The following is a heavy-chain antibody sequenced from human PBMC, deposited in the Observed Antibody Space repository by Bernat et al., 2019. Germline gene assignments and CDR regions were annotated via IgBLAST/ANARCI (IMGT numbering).Heavy chain of an antibody. CDR1: GFRFSDYY. D-gene: IGHD3-10*01. CDR3: ASDSPRGDY. CDR2: ISSGSRYT. V-gene: IGHV3-11*05. J-gene: IGHJ4*02. Sequence: QVQLVESGGGLVKPGGSLRLSCAASGFRFSDYYMAWIRQAPGKGLEWVSYISSGSRYTDYADSVKGRFTISRDDVKNSLYLKMDSLRAEDTAVYYCASDSPRGDYWGQGTLVTISS.